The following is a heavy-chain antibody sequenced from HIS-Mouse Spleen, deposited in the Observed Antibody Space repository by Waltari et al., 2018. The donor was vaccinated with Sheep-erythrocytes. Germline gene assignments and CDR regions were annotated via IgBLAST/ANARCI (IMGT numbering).Heavy chain of an antibody. Sequence: EVQLVESGGGLVKPGGSLRLSCAASGFTFSSYSMNWVRQAPGKGLEGVYSIKRNRSYIYYADSVKGRFTISRDNAKNSLYLQMNSLRAEDTAVYYCARDTGTDAFDIWGQGTMVTVSS. J-gene: IGHJ3*02. CDR1: GFTFSSYS. CDR2: IKRNRSYI. D-gene: IGHD1-1*01. CDR3: ARDTGTDAFDI. V-gene: IGHV3-21*01.